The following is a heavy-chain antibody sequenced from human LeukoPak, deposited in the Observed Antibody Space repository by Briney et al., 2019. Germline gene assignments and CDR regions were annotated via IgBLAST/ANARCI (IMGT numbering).Heavy chain of an antibody. V-gene: IGHV3-7*03. CDR1: GFTFSSYW. Sequence: GGSLRLSCAASGFTFSSYWMSWVRQAPGKGLEWVAKIKQDGSEKYYVDSVKGRFTISRDNAKNSLYLQMNSLRAEDTAVYYCVRDLHYYDNSGYYYDYWGQGTLVTVSS. J-gene: IGHJ4*02. CDR2: IKQDGSEK. D-gene: IGHD3-22*01. CDR3: VRDLHYYDNSGYYYDY.